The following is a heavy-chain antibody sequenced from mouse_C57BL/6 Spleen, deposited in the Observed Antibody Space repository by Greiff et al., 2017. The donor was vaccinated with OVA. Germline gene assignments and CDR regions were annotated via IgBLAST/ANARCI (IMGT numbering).Heavy chain of an antibody. J-gene: IGHJ3*01. Sequence: QVQLQQSGAELVKPGASVKMSCKASGYTFTSYWITWVKQRPGQGLEWIGDIYPGSGSTNYNEKFKSKATLTVDTSSSTAYMQLSSLTSEDSAVYYCARPYYYGSPWFAYWGQGTLVTVSA. CDR2: IYPGSGST. V-gene: IGHV1-55*01. CDR3: ARPYYYGSPWFAY. CDR1: GYTFTSYW. D-gene: IGHD1-1*01.